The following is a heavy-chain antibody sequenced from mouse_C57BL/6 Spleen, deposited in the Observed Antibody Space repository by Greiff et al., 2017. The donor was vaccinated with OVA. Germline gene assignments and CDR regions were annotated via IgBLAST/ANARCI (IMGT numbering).Heavy chain of an antibody. Sequence: EVKVVESGGGLVKPGGSLKLSCAASGFTFSDYGMHWVRQAPEKGLEWVAYISSGSSTIYYADTVKGRFTISRDNAKNTLFLQMTSLRSEDTAMYYCARGEPPHYYFDYWGQGTTLTVSS. CDR1: GFTFSDYG. V-gene: IGHV5-17*01. CDR2: ISSGSSTI. CDR3: ARGEPPHYYFDY. J-gene: IGHJ2*01.